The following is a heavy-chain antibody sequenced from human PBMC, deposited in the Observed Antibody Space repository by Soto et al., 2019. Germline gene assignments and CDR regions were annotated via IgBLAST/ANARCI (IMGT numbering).Heavy chain of an antibody. Sequence: GGSLRLSCAASGFTFSSYAMHWVRQAPGKGLEWVAVISYDGSNKYYADSVKGRFTISRDNSKNTLYLQMNSLRAEDTAVYYCARDRGYYDSSGYHSFDYWGQGTLVTVSS. CDR3: ARDRGYYDSSGYHSFDY. CDR1: GFTFSSYA. CDR2: ISYDGSNK. D-gene: IGHD3-22*01. V-gene: IGHV3-30-3*01. J-gene: IGHJ4*02.